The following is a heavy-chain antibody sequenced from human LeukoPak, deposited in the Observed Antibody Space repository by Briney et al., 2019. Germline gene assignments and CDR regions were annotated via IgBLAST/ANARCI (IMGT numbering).Heavy chain of an antibody. CDR2: IIPILGIA. V-gene: IGHV1-69*04. CDR1: GYTFTGYY. J-gene: IGHJ4*02. CDR3: ARALEGRSSGWLSYFDY. D-gene: IGHD6-19*01. Sequence: SVKVSCKASGYTFTGYYMHWVRQAPGQGLEWMGRIIPILGIANYAQKFQGRVTITADKSTSTAYMELSSLRSEDTAVYYCARALEGRSSGWLSYFDYWGQGTLVTVSS.